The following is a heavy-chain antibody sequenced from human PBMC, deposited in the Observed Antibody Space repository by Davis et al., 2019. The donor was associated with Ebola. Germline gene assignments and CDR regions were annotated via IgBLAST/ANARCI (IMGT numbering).Heavy chain of an antibody. V-gene: IGHV3-33*01. CDR1: GFTFSSYG. Sequence: GESLKISCAASGFTFSSYGMHWVRQAPGKRLEWVAVIWYDGSNKYYADSVKGRFTISRDNSKNTLYLQMNSLRAEDTAVYYCARNNYYYYYGMDVWGQGTTVTVSS. CDR3: ARNNYYYYYGMDV. CDR2: IWYDGSNK. J-gene: IGHJ6*02.